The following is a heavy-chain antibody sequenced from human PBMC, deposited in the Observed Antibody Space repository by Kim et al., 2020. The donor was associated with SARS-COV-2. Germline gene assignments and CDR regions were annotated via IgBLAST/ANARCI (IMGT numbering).Heavy chain of an antibody. V-gene: IGHV4-30-2*01. CDR2: IYYSGET. CDR1: GDSMSSGYYS. J-gene: IGHJ4*02. CDR3: ARGGSPQSGPDY. Sequence: SETLSLTCTVSGDSMSSGYYSWTWIRQPPGKGLEGIGYIYYSGETYYNPSLKSRVNISVDKSKNQLSLKLTSVTAADTAVYYCARGGSPQSGPDYWGQGT. D-gene: IGHD4-4*01.